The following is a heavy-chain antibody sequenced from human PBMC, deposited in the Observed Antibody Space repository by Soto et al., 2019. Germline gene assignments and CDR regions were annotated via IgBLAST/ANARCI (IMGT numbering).Heavy chain of an antibody. J-gene: IGHJ4*02. V-gene: IGHV3-11*01. CDR3: AANDYGRGYFDY. Sequence: GGSLRLSCAASGFTFSDYYMNWMRQAPGKGLEWVSYISSSGDTIYYADSVKGRFTISRDNAKNSLYLQMNSLRAEDTAVYFCAANDYGRGYFDYWGQGXLVTVYS. CDR2: ISSSGDTI. D-gene: IGHD4-17*01. CDR1: GFTFSDYY.